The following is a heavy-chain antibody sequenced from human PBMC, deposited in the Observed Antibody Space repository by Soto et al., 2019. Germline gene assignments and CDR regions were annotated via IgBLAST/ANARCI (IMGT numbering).Heavy chain of an antibody. J-gene: IGHJ6*02. V-gene: IGHV3-33*01. Sequence: PGGSLRLSCAASGFTFSSYGMHWVRQAPGKGLEWVAVIWYDGSNKYYADSVKGRFTISRDNSKNTLYLQMNSLRAEDTAVYYCARDRMFGELSPYSMDVWGQGTTVTVSS. CDR3: ARDRMFGELSPYSMDV. D-gene: IGHD3-10*02. CDR2: IWYDGSNK. CDR1: GFTFSSYG.